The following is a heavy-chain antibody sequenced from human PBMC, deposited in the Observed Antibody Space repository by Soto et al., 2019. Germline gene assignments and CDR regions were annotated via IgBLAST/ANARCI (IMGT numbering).Heavy chain of an antibody. Sequence: VQLVESGGDLVQPGGSLRLSCAASGFTFSSFYMHWVRQAPGKGLVWVARINRDGSSKNYADSVKGQFTISRDNAKNALYLQMNSLGGDDKAVYYCARDGWAVAENWGQGTLVTVSS. V-gene: IGHV3-74*01. D-gene: IGHD6-19*01. CDR2: INRDGSSK. J-gene: IGHJ4*02. CDR3: ARDGWAVAEN. CDR1: GFTFSSFY.